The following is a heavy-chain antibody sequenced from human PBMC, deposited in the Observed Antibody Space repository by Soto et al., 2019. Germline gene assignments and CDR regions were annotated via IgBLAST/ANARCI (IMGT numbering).Heavy chain of an antibody. D-gene: IGHD6-13*01. CDR3: ARGRGVIAAAGTEFAY. Sequence: QVQLVQSGAEVKKPGSSVKVSCKASGGTFSSYAISWVRQAPGQGLEWMGGIIPIFGTANYAQKFQARVTITADESTSTASMELSSLRSEDTAVYYCARGRGVIAAAGTEFAYWGQGTLVTVSS. CDR2: IIPIFGTA. CDR1: GGTFSSYA. V-gene: IGHV1-69*01. J-gene: IGHJ4*02.